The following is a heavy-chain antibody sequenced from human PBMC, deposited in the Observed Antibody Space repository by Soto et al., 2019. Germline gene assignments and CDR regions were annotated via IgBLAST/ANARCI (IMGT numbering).Heavy chain of an antibody. CDR1: GYTFTSYA. Sequence: QVQLVQSGAEVKKPGASVKVSCKASGYTFTSYAMHWVRQAPGQRLEWMGWINAGNGNTKYSQKFQGRVTITRDTSASTVDMELISLRSEDTAVYYCARGGSIYWYFDLWGRGTLVTVSS. CDR3: ARGGSIYWYFDL. CDR2: INAGNGNT. D-gene: IGHD1-26*01. V-gene: IGHV1-3*01. J-gene: IGHJ2*01.